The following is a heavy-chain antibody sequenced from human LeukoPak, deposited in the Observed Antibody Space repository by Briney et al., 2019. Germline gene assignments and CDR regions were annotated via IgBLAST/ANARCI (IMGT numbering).Heavy chain of an antibody. D-gene: IGHD3-10*01. J-gene: IGHJ4*02. CDR1: GGSISSSSYY. Sequence: PSETLSLTCTVSGGSISSSSYYWGWIRQPPGKGLEWIGSIYYSGSTYYNPSLKSRVTISVDTSKNQFSLKPSSVTAADTAVYYCARPVLWFGELSQFDYWGQGTLVTVSS. V-gene: IGHV4-39*01. CDR3: ARPVLWFGELSQFDY. CDR2: IYYSGST.